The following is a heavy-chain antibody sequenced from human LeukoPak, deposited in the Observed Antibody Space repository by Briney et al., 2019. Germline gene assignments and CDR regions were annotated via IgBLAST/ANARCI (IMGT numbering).Heavy chain of an antibody. J-gene: IGHJ5*02. CDR2: IKEDGSEK. CDR3: ARDYGVAGLFDP. CDR1: RFTFSNYW. Sequence: PGGSLRLSCTASRFTFSNYWMSWIRQAPGKGLEWVANIKEDGSEKYYVDSVKGRFTISRDNANNSLYLQMNSVRAEDTAVYFCARDYGVAGLFDPWGQGTLVTVSS. V-gene: IGHV3-7*01. D-gene: IGHD6-19*01.